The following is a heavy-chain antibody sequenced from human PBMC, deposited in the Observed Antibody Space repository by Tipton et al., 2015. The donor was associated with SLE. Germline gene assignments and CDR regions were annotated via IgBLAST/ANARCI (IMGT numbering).Heavy chain of an antibody. J-gene: IGHJ3*02. V-gene: IGHV4-59*08. D-gene: IGHD1-26*01. CDR1: GGSISSYY. CDR3: ARHPYSGSYLDAFDI. CDR2: IYYSGST. Sequence: LRLSCTVSGGSISSYYWSWIRQPPGKGLEWIGSIYYSGSTYYNPSLKSRVTISVDTSKNQFSLKLSSVTAADTAVYYCARHPYSGSYLDAFDIWGQGTMVTVSS.